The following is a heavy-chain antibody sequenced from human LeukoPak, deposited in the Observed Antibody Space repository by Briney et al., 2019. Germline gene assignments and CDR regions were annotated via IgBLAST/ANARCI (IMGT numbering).Heavy chain of an antibody. V-gene: IGHV4-59*01. CDR3: ARMAGRDDYGDYDPSYYFDY. Sequence: SETLSLTCTVSGGSISSYYWSWIRQPPGKGLEWIGYIYYSGSTNYNPSLKSRVTISVDTSKNQFSLKLSSVTAADTAVYYCARMAGRDDYGDYDPSYYFDYWGQGTLVTVSS. J-gene: IGHJ4*02. D-gene: IGHD4-17*01. CDR2: IYYSGST. CDR1: GGSISSYY.